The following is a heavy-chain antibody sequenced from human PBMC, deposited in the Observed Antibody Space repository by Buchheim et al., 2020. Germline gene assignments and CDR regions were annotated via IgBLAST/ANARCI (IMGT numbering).Heavy chain of an antibody. CDR2: ISGSGDST. Sequence: EVQLLESGGGLVQPGGSLRLSCAASGFTFSSYAMSWVRQAPGKGLECVSAISGSGDSTYYADSVKGRFTISRAISKNTRYLQMNSLRAEDTAVYYCAKSVEWLVPINLDCWGQGTL. D-gene: IGHD6-19*01. J-gene: IGHJ4*02. CDR3: AKSVEWLVPINLDC. V-gene: IGHV3-23*01. CDR1: GFTFSSYA.